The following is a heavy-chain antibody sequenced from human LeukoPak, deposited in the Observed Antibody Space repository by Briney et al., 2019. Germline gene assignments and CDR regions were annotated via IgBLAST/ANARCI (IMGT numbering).Heavy chain of an antibody. Sequence: GGSLRLSCAASGFTFDTYWMSWVRQAPGKGLEWVANIKQDGSEKDYVDSVKGRFTISRDNAKNSLYLQMNSLRAEDTGVYFCARGDTQSKYRHFDSWGQGGLVIVSS. D-gene: IGHD3-16*02. CDR2: IKQDGSEK. J-gene: IGHJ4*02. CDR3: ARGDTQSKYRHFDS. CDR1: GFTFDTYW. V-gene: IGHV3-7*04.